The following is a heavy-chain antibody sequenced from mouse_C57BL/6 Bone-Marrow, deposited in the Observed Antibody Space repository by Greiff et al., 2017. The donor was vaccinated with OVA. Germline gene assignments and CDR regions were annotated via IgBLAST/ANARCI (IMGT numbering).Heavy chain of an antibody. D-gene: IGHD1-1*01. CDR2: IDPSDSYT. CDR3: ARPYYGSSLGY. CDR1: GYTFTSYW. J-gene: IGHJ2*01. Sequence: VQLQQPGAELVKPGASVKLSCKASGYTFTSYWMQWVKQRPGQGLEWIGEIDPSDSYTNYNQKFKGKATLTVDTSSSTAYMQLSSLTSEDSAVYYCARPYYGSSLGYWGQGTTRTVSS. V-gene: IGHV1-50*01.